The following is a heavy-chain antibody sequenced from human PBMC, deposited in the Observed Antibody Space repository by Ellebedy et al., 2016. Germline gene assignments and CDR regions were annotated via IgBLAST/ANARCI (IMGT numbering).Heavy chain of an antibody. CDR1: RFTFSSYS. Sequence: GESLKISXAASRFTFSSYSMNWVRQAPGKGLEWVSYISRSGDTIFYADSVKGRFTISRDDPRSTLYLQMNNLRAEDTAVYYCAKDRDDDGDYVFDSWGQGTLVTVSS. CDR3: AKDRDDDGDYVFDS. V-gene: IGHV3-48*01. CDR2: ISRSGDTI. D-gene: IGHD4-17*01. J-gene: IGHJ4*02.